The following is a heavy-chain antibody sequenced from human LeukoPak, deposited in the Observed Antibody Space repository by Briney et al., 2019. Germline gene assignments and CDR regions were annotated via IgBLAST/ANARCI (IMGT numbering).Heavy chain of an antibody. CDR2: IYYSGST. CDR3: ARGPLNYYDSSGYLDY. CDR1: GGSIIGYY. V-gene: IGHV4-59*01. Sequence: PSETLSLTCTVSGGSIIGYYWSWIRQPPGKGLEWIGHIYYSGSTNYNPSLKSRVAISVDTSKNQFSLKLSSVTAADTAVFYCARGPLNYYDSSGYLDYWGQGTLVTVSS. D-gene: IGHD3-22*01. J-gene: IGHJ4*02.